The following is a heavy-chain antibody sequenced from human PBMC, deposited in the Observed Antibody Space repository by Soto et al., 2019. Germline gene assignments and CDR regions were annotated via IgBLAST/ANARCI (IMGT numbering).Heavy chain of an antibody. CDR2: IYYSGST. CDR3: ARDLYAAGYSRSGDLYYYHGMAA. Sequence: HPGKSLERIGYIYYSGSTYYNPSLKSRVTISVDTSKNQFSLKLSSVTAADTAVYYCARDLYAAGYSRSGDLYYYHGMAALGQGPTATVSS. D-gene: IGHD6-13*01. V-gene: IGHV4-31*02. J-gene: IGHJ6*01.